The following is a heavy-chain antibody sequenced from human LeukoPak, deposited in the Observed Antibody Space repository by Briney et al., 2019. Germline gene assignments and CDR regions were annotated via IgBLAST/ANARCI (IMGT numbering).Heavy chain of an antibody. D-gene: IGHD1-26*01. Sequence: PSETLSLTCTVSGGSISSGSYYWSWIRQPAGKGLEWIGRIYTSGSTNYNPSLKSRVTISVDTSKNQFSLKLSSVTAADTAVYYCARERWELLVWYFDLWGRGTLVTVSS. J-gene: IGHJ2*01. CDR3: ARERWELLVWYFDL. CDR1: GGSISSGSYY. CDR2: IYTSGST. V-gene: IGHV4-61*02.